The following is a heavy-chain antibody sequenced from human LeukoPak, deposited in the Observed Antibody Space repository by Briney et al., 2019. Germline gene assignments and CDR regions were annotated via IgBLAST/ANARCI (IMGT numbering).Heavy chain of an antibody. Sequence: SQTLSLTCTVSGGSINSGGYYWSWIRQHPGKGLEWIGYIYYSGSTYYNPSLKSRVTISVDTSKNQFSLKLSSVTAADTAVYYCASTRYDYYDSSGDFDYWGQGTLVTLSS. V-gene: IGHV4-31*03. CDR3: ASTRYDYYDSSGDFDY. CDR1: GGSINSGGYY. CDR2: IYYSGST. D-gene: IGHD3-22*01. J-gene: IGHJ4*02.